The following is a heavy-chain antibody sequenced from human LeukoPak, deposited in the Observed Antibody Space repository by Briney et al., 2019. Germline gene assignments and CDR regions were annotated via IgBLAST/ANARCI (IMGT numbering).Heavy chain of an antibody. CDR3: ARVSYCSSTSCFDC. D-gene: IGHD2-2*01. CDR2: INPNSGGT. V-gene: IGHV1-2*02. J-gene: IGHJ4*02. CDR1: GYTFTGYY. Sequence: ASVKVSCKASGYTFTGYYMHWVRQAPGQGLEWMGWINPNSGGTNYAQKFQGRVTMTRDTSISTAYMELSRLRSDDTAVYYCARVSYCSSTSCFDCWGQGTLVTVSS.